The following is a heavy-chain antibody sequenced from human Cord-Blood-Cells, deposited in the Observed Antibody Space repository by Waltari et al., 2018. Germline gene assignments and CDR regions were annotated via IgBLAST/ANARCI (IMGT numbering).Heavy chain of an antibody. Sequence: QVQLQQWGAGLLKPSETLSLTCAVYGGSFSGYYWSWIRRPPGKGLEWIGEINHSGSTNYNPSLKSRVTISVDTSKNQFSLKLSSVTAADTAVYYCARVDYYGSGSYNWFDPWGQGTLVTVSS. J-gene: IGHJ5*02. CDR1: GGSFSGYY. CDR3: ARVDYYGSGSYNWFDP. D-gene: IGHD3-10*01. CDR2: INHSGST. V-gene: IGHV4-34*01.